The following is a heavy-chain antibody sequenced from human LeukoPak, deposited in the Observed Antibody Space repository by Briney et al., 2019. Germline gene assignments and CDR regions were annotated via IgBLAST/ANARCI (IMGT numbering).Heavy chain of an antibody. Sequence: GGSLRLSCAASGFTFSSYEMNWVRQAPGKGLEWVSYISSSGSTIYYADSVKGRFTISRDNAKNSLYLQMNSLRAEDTAVYYCARGPANPYGDYGPYYFDYWGQGTLVTVSS. D-gene: IGHD4-17*01. CDR1: GFTFSSYE. CDR2: ISSSGSTI. V-gene: IGHV3-48*03. CDR3: ARGPANPYGDYGPYYFDY. J-gene: IGHJ4*02.